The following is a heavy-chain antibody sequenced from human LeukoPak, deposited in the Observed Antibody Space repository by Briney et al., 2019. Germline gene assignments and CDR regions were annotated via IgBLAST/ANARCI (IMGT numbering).Heavy chain of an antibody. CDR1: GFTFSSYE. D-gene: IGHD6-13*01. J-gene: IGHJ6*02. CDR2: ISSSGSTI. CDR3: ARDKVQYSSSWSHYYYGMDV. V-gene: IGHV3-48*03. Sequence: PGGSLRLSRAASGFTFSSYEMNWVRQAPGKGLEWVSYISSSGSTIYYADSVKGRFTISRDNAKNSLYLQMNSLRAEDTAVYYCARDKVQYSSSWSHYYYGMDVWGQGTTVTVSS.